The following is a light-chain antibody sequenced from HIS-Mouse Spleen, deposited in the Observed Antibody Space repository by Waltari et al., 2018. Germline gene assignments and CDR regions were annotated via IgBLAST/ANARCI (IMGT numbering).Light chain of an antibody. V-gene: IGKV3-11*01. CDR1: QSVSSY. CDR2: DAS. CDR3: QQRSNWPT. J-gene: IGKJ4*01. Sequence: IVLTQSPPTLSLSTAAIATLSCRASQSVSSYLAWYQQKPGQAPRLLIYDASNRATDIPARFSGSGSGTDFTLTISSLEPEDFAVYYCQQRSNWPTFGGGTKVEIK.